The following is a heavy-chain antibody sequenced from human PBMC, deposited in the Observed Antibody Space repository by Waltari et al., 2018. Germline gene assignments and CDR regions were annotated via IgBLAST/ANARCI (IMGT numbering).Heavy chain of an antibody. V-gene: IGHV1-69*01. J-gene: IGHJ6*02. CDR2: IIPLFGTA. CDR3: ARDRSGGYSSGWQRLRGGYYYGMDV. CDR1: GGTFSSYA. Sequence: QVQLVQSGAEVKKPGSSVKVSCKASGGTFSSYAISWVRQAPGQGLEWLGGIIPLFGTANYAQKVQGRVTITADESTSTAYMELSSLRSEDTAVYYCARDRSGGYSSGWQRLRGGYYYGMDVWGQGTTVTVSS. D-gene: IGHD6-19*01.